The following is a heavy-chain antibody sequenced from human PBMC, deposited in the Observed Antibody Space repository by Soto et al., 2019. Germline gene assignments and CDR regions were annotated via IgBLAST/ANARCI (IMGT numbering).Heavy chain of an antibody. CDR1: GFTFSSYG. V-gene: IGHV3-30*18. D-gene: IGHD6-13*01. CDR3: AKDYSSTYYGMDV. Sequence: QVQLVESGGGVVQPGRSLRLSCAASGFTFSSYGMHWVRQAPGKGLEWVTIISYDGSDKYYADSVRGRFTISRDNSKNTVYLQVNSLRAEDTAVYYCAKDYSSTYYGMDVWGQGTTVTVSS. CDR2: ISYDGSDK. J-gene: IGHJ6*02.